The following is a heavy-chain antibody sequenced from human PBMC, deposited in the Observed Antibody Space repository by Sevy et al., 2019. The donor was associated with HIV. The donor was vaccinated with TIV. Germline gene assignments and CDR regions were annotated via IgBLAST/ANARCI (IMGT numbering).Heavy chain of an antibody. J-gene: IGHJ6*02. CDR2: INHSGGST. Sequence: ASVKVSYKASGYTFTSYYMHWVRQAPGQGLEWMGIINHSGGSTSYAQKFQGRVTMTRDTSTSTVYMELSSLRSEDTAVDYCARGGYCSSTSCYTPYYYYGMDVWGQGTTVTVSS. V-gene: IGHV1-46*01. D-gene: IGHD2-2*02. CDR3: ARGGYCSSTSCYTPYYYYGMDV. CDR1: GYTFTSYY.